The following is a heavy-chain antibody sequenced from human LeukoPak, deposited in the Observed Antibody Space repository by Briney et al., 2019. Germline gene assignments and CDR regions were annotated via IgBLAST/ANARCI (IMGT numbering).Heavy chain of an antibody. V-gene: IGHV4-34*01. CDR1: GGSFSGYY. CDR3: ARGRYSSSWLDY. J-gene: IGHJ4*02. CDR2: INHSGST. D-gene: IGHD6-13*01. Sequence: MTSETLSLTCAAYGGSFSGYYWSWIRQPPGKGLEWIGEINHSGSTNYNPSLKSRVTISVDTSKNQFSLKLSSVTAADTAVYYCARGRYSSSWLDYWGQGTLVTVSS.